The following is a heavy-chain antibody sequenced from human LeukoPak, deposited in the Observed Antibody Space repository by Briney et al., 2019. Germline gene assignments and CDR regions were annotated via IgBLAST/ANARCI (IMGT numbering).Heavy chain of an antibody. D-gene: IGHD1-26*01. CDR2: INPNSGGT. J-gene: IGHJ1*01. V-gene: IGHV1-2*02. CDR3: ARGSGSYFAEYFQH. Sequence: ASVKVSCKASGYTFIGYYMHWVRQAPGQGLEWMGWINPNSGGTNYAQKFQGRVTMTRDTSISTAYMELSRLRSDDTAVYYCARGSGSYFAEYFQHWGQGTLVTVSS. CDR1: GYTFIGYY.